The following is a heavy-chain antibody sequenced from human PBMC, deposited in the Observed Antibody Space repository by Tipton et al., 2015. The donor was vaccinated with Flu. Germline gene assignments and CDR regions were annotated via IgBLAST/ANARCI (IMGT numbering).Heavy chain of an antibody. V-gene: IGHV4-59*08. Sequence: LRLSCSVSGGSISQYYWSWIRQPPGKGLEWIGYIYYTGNTHYNPSLKSRVIISVDTSQNVLSLQLSSVIAADTAVYYCARHRRSTLAHWGQGVLVTVSS. CDR1: GGSISQYY. CDR2: IYYTGNT. CDR3: ARHRRSTLAH. J-gene: IGHJ4*02.